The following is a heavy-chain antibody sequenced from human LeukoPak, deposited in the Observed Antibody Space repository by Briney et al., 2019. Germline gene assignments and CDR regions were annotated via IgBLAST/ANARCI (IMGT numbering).Heavy chain of an antibody. CDR2: INQKGRH. CDR1: GGSFRGLL. J-gene: IGHJ5*02. V-gene: IGHV4-34*01. CDR3: AVRVMYYYDSSSYYA. D-gene: IGHD3-22*01. Sequence: PSETLSLTLAVHGGSFRGLLWGWIRQPPGKGAGWIGEINQKGRHNHHPSLKSWVTISVDTSKNQVSLKLRSVAAAEQAVYFCAVRVMYYYDSSSYYAWGQGTLVTVSS.